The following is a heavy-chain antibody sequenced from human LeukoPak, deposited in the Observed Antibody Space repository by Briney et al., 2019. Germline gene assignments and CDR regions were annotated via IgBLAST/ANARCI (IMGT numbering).Heavy chain of an antibody. D-gene: IGHD3-22*01. J-gene: IGHJ3*02. CDR3: ATSSGYYYAPTGDAFDI. CDR2: ISYDGSNK. CDR1: GFSFSSYT. Sequence: PGGSLRLSCAASGFSFSSYTMNWVRQAPGKGLEWVAVISYDGSNKYYAYADSVKGRFTISRDNSKNTLYLQMNSLRAEDTAVYYCATSSGYYYAPTGDAFDIWGQGTMVTVSS. V-gene: IGHV3-30*14.